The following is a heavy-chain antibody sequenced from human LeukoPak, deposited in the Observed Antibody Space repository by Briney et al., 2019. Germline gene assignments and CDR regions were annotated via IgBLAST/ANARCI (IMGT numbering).Heavy chain of an antibody. CDR1: GFTFSSYA. CDR2: ISYDGSNK. D-gene: IGHD5-24*01. V-gene: IGHV3-30*04. J-gene: IGHJ4*02. CDR3: ARVFEMATTQVDDY. Sequence: GGSLRLSCAASGFTFSSYAMHWVRQAPGKGLEWVAVISYDGSNKYYADSVKGRFTISRDNSKNTLYLQMNSLRAEDTAVYYCARVFEMATTQVDDYWGQGTLVTVSS.